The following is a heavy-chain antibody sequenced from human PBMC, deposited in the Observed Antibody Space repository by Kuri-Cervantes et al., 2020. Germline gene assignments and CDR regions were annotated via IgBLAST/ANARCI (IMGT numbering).Heavy chain of an antibody. CDR2: ISYDGSNK. CDR3: ASLRYGSGSYYSDY. Sequence: GGSLRLSCAASGFTFSSYAMHWVRQAPGKGLEWVAVISYDGSNKYYADSVKGRFTISRDNPKNTLYLQMSSLRAEDTAVYYCASLRYGSGSYYSDYWGQGTLVTVSS. D-gene: IGHD3-10*01. V-gene: IGHV3-30*07. CDR1: GFTFSSYA. J-gene: IGHJ4*02.